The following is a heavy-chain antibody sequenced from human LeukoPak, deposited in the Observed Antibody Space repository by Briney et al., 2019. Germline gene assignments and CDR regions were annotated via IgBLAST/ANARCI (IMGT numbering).Heavy chain of an antibody. CDR3: ARYGSGRAYYYYMDV. Sequence: NPSETLSLXCTVSGDSISIYYWSWIRQPPGKVLEWIGYISDSGSTNYNPSLKSRVTISVDTSKRQSSLKLSSVTAADTAVYYCARYGSGRAYYYYMDVWGKGTTVTVSS. CDR1: GDSISIYY. CDR2: ISDSGST. V-gene: IGHV4-59*01. J-gene: IGHJ6*03. D-gene: IGHD3-10*01.